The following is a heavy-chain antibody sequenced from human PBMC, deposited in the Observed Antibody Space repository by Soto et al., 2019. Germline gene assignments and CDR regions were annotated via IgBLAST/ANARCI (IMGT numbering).Heavy chain of an antibody. D-gene: IGHD2-15*01. V-gene: IGHV3-23*01. CDR2: ISGSGGST. CDR1: GFTFGSYA. J-gene: IGHJ4*02. CDR3: AMQQGGSLSARYLDY. Sequence: EVQMLEYGGGLVQPGGSLGLSCAAAGFTFGSYAMSWVRQAPGKGLEWVSGISGSGGSTCYADSVKGRFTISRHNSNNMVYLKMDNVRADDTAVHYFAMQQGGSLSARYLDYGGQGPL.